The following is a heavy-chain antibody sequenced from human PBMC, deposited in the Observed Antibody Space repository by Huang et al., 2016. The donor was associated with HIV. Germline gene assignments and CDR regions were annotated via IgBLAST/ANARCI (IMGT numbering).Heavy chain of an antibody. Sequence: EVQLLESGGGLVQPGGSLRLSCSASIFTFSTSAMSWVRQAPGKGLEGVAGISGRGSSTYYADSVKGRFTISRDNSRNTLYLQMKSLRVEDTAIYYCAKGSERSLTGPKYQYYFDYWGQGTLVTVSS. D-gene: IGHD3-3*01. CDR1: IFTFSTSA. J-gene: IGHJ4*02. CDR3: AKGSERSLTGPKYQYYFDY. V-gene: IGHV3-23*01. CDR2: ISGRGSST.